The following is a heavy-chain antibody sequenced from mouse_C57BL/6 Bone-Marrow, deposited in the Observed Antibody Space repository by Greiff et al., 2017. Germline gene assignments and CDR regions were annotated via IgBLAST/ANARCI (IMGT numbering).Heavy chain of an antibody. Sequence: EVQRVESGGGLVKPGGSLKLSCAASGFTFSDYGMHWVRQAPEKGLEWVAYISSGSSTIYYADTVKGRFTISRDNAKNTLFLQMTSLRSEDTAMYYCARGGLDYAMDYWGQGTSVTVSS. J-gene: IGHJ4*01. CDR3: ARGGLDYAMDY. CDR1: GFTFSDYG. D-gene: IGHD2-4*01. CDR2: ISSGSSTI. V-gene: IGHV5-17*01.